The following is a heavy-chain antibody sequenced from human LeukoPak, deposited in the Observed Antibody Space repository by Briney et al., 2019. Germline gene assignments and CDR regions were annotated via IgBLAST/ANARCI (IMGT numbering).Heavy chain of an antibody. CDR2: IKPNSGDT. CDR3: ARGGAVGNGVNDYLMFDY. D-gene: IGHD5/OR15-5a*01. J-gene: IGHJ4*02. V-gene: IGHV1-2*02. Sequence: ASVKVSCKASGYTFTGYHLHWVRQAPGQGLEWMGWIKPNSGDTNYAQKFQGRVTMTRDTSVNTAFMELSRLTFDDTAVYYCARGGAVGNGVNDYLMFDYWGQGTPVTVSS. CDR1: GYTFTGYH.